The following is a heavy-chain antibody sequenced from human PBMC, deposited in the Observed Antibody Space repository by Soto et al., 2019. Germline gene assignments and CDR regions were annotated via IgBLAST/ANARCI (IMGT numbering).Heavy chain of an antibody. V-gene: IGHV3-21*01. CDR2: LSSSTRYI. D-gene: IGHD1-20*01. CDR1: GFTFSSYS. J-gene: IGHJ5*02. CDR3: ARDRAFSDSEVTEFDP. Sequence: EVQLVESGGGLVKPGGSLRLSCAASGFTFSSYSMNWVRQAPGKGLEWVSSLSSSTRYIYYADSVKGRFTISRDNAKNSLYLQMNSLRAEDTAVYYCARDRAFSDSEVTEFDPWGQGTLVTVSS.